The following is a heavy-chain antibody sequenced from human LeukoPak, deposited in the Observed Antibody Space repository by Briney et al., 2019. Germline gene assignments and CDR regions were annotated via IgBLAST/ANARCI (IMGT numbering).Heavy chain of an antibody. CDR2: FDPEDGET. CDR3: ATANCSGGSCMGYFDY. Sequence: GASVKVSRKVSGYTLTELSMHWVRQAPGKGLEWMGGFDPEDGETIYAQKFQGRVTMTEDTSTDTAYMELSSLRSEDTAVYYCATANCSGGSCMGYFDYWGQGTLVTVSS. CDR1: GYTLTELS. V-gene: IGHV1-24*01. D-gene: IGHD2-15*01. J-gene: IGHJ4*02.